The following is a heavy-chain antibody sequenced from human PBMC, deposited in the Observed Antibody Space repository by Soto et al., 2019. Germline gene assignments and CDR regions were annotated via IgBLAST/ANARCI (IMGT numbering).Heavy chain of an antibody. CDR2: ICGSGGST. V-gene: IGHV3-23*01. CDR1: GFTFSSYA. Sequence: EVQLLESGGGLVQPGGSLRLSCAASGFTFSSYAMRWVRQAPVKGLEWVSAICGSGGSTYYADSVKGRFTISRDNSKNTLDLQMNSLRAEDTAVYYCARRGSGSYYDYWGQGTLVTVSS. CDR3: ARRGSGSYYDY. J-gene: IGHJ4*02. D-gene: IGHD1-26*01.